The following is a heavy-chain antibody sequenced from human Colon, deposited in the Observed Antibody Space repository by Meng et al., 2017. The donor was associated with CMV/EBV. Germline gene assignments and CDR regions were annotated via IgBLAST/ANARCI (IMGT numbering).Heavy chain of an antibody. J-gene: IGHJ4*02. Sequence: GESLKISCAASGFTFSSYAMHWVRQAPGKGLEWVAVISYDGSNKYYADSVKGRFTISRDNSKNTLYLQMNSLRAEDTAVYYCARDRLDDYSTTNFDLWGQGTLVTVSS. CDR3: ARDRLDDYSTTNFDL. CDR2: ISYDGSNK. V-gene: IGHV3-30-3*01. D-gene: IGHD4-11*01. CDR1: GFTFSSYA.